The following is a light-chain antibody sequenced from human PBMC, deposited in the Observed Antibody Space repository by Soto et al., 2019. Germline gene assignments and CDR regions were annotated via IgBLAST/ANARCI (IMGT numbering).Light chain of an antibody. Sequence: QSALTQPASVSGSPGQSITISCTGTSRDVGSYNLVSWYQQHPGKAPKLIIYEGSKRPSGVSDRFSGYKSDNTASLTISWLQAEDEADYCCCSYAGISAVMVFGGGTKLTVL. CDR3: CSYAGISAVMV. V-gene: IGLV2-23*01. CDR1: SRDVGSYNL. CDR2: EGS. J-gene: IGLJ2*01.